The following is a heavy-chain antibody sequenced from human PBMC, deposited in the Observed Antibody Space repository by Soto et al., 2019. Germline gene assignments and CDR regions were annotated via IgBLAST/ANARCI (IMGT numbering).Heavy chain of an antibody. D-gene: IGHD2-2*02. J-gene: IGHJ4*02. CDR2: INPSGGST. Sequence: ASVKVSCKASGYTFTSYYMHWVRQAPGQGLEWMGIINPSGGSTSYAQKFQGRVTMTRDTSTSTVYMELSSLRSEDTAVYYCARDSPPRTAILSFDYWGQRTLVTVSS. CDR3: ARDSPPRTAILSFDY. V-gene: IGHV1-46*01. CDR1: GYTFTSYY.